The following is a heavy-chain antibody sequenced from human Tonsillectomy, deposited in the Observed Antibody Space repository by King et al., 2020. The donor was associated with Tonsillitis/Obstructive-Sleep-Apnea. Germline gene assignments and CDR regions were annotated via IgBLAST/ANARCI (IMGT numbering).Heavy chain of an antibody. CDR3: ARERSYSKYGGCDYYDGMDV. V-gene: IGHV3-30*04. Sequence: VQLVESGGGVVQPGRSLRLSCAASGFTFSSYAMHWVRQAPGKGLEWVAVISYDGNNKYYADSVKGRFTISRDNSKNTLYLQMNSLRAEDTAVYYCARERSYSKYGGCDYYDGMDVWGQGTTVTVSS. J-gene: IGHJ6*02. D-gene: IGHD4-11*01. CDR1: GFTFSSYA. CDR2: ISYDGNNK.